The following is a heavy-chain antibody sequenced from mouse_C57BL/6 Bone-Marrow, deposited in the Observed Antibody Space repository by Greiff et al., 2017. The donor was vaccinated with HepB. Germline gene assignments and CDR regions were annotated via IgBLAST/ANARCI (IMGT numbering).Heavy chain of an antibody. D-gene: IGHD1-1*01. CDR3: ARYQLYYYGSSYDYYAMDY. CDR2: IRNKANGYTT. V-gene: IGHV7-3*01. CDR1: GFTFTDYY. Sequence: EVQLVESGGGLVQPGGSLSLSCAASGFTFTDYYMSWVRQPPGKALEWLGFIRNKANGYTTEYSASVKGRFTISRDNSQSILYLQMNALRAEDSATYYCARYQLYYYGSSYDYYAMDYWGQGTSVTVSS. J-gene: IGHJ4*01.